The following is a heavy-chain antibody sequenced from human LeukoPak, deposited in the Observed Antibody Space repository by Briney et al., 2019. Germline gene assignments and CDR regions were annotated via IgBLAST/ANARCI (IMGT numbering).Heavy chain of an antibody. V-gene: IGHV1-18*01. CDR2: ISAYNGNT. J-gene: IGHJ4*02. Sequence: ASVKVSCKASGYTFTSYGISWVRQAPGQGLEWMAWISAYNGNTNYAQKLQGRVTMTTDASTSTAYMELRSLRSDDTAVYYCARTGRGYDFWSGYYTHWGQGTLVTVSS. CDR3: ARTGRGYDFWSGYYTH. CDR1: GYTFTSYG. D-gene: IGHD3-3*01.